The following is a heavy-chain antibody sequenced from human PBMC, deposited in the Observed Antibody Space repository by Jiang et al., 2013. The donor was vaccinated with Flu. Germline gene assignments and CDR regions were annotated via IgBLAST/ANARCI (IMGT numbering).Heavy chain of an antibody. CDR3: ARGRLMDPMLRGAINWFDS. V-gene: IGHV4-34*13. Sequence: YYWSSESASPQEGGWSGLGKSIIVEAPTTTPPLKSRITMSIDTSRNQFSLKVTSVTAADTAVYYCARGRLMDPMLRGAINWFDSWGQGALVTVSS. D-gene: IGHD3-10*01. CDR1: YY. J-gene: IGHJ5*01. CDR2: SIIVEAP.